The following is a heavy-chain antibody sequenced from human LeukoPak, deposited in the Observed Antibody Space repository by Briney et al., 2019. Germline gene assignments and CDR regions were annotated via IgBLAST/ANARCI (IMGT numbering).Heavy chain of an antibody. CDR3: ARRRVVVASTDGASGAFDI. J-gene: IGHJ3*02. CDR2: IYYSGST. V-gene: IGHV4-31*03. D-gene: IGHD2-15*01. Sequence: SETLSLTCTVSGGSISSGGYYWSWIRQHPGKGLEWIGYIYYSGSTYYNPSLRSRVTISVDTSKNQFSLKLSSVTAADAAVYFCARRRVVVASTDGASGAFDIWGQGTMVTVSS. CDR1: GGSISSGGYY.